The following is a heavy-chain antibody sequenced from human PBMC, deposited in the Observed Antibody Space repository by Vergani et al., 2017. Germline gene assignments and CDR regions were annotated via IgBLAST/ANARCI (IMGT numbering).Heavy chain of an antibody. Sequence: EVQLLESGGGLVQPGGSLRLSCAASGFTFAVYAMTWVRQAPGKGLEWVSAISGSGGTTYYADPVKGRFPISRDNSKTTLFLQMNSLRGEDTAVYYCATGGLRPYSSSWRGYFDYWGQGTLVTVSS. V-gene: IGHV3-23*01. CDR3: ATGGLRPYSSSWRGYFDY. CDR1: GFTFAVYA. J-gene: IGHJ4*02. CDR2: ISGSGGTT. D-gene: IGHD6-13*01.